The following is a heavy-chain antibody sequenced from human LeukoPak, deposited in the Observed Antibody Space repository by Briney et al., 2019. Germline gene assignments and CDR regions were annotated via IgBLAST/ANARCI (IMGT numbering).Heavy chain of an antibody. CDR3: AKDMVEVRDGYNRWDSFDI. J-gene: IGHJ3*02. Sequence: PGGSLRLSCAASGFTFDDYAMHWVRQAPGKGLEWVSGISWNSGSIGYADSVKGRFTISRDNAKNSLYLQMNSLRAEDTALYYCAKDMVEVRDGYNRWDSFDIWGQGTMVTVSS. V-gene: IGHV3-9*01. CDR1: GFTFDDYA. CDR2: ISWNSGSI. D-gene: IGHD5-24*01.